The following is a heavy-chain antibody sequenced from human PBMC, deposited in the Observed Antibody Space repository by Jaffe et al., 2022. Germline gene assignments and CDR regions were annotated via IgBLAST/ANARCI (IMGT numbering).Heavy chain of an antibody. V-gene: IGHV3-23*01. CDR2: ISGSGGST. J-gene: IGHJ3*02. CDR3: AKVSGYCSGGSCYYGQGAFDI. CDR1: GFTFSSYA. D-gene: IGHD2-15*01. Sequence: EVQLLESGGGLVQPGGSLRLSCAASGFTFSSYAMSWVRQAPGKGLEWVSAISGSGGSTYYADSVKGRFTISRDNSKNTLYLQMNSLRAEDTAVYYCAKVSGYCSGGSCYYGQGAFDIWGQGTMVTVSS.